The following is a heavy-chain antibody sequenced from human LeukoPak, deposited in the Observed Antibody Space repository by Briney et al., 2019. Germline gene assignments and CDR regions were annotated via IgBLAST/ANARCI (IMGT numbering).Heavy chain of an antibody. CDR1: GGSISSSSYY. CDR2: IYYSGST. Sequence: SETLSLTCTVSGGSISSSSYYWGWIRQPPRKGLEWIGSIYYSGSTYYNPSLKSRVTISVDTSKNQFSLKLSSVTAADTAVYYCARDRGEMYYDFWSGYYSWFDPWGQGTLVTVSS. D-gene: IGHD3-3*01. J-gene: IGHJ5*02. CDR3: ARDRGEMYYDFWSGYYSWFDP. V-gene: IGHV4-39*07.